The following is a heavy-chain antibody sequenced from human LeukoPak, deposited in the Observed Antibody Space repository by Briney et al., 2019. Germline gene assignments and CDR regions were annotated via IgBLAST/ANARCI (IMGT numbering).Heavy chain of an antibody. CDR1: GGSISSYY. Sequence: PSETLSLTCTVSGGSISSYYWSWIRQPPGKGLEWIGHIYYSGSTDYNPSLKSRVTISVDTSKNQFSLKLSSVTAAVTAVYYCARDRSEFDYWGQGTPVTVSS. CDR2: IYYSGST. J-gene: IGHJ4*02. V-gene: IGHV4-59*01. CDR3: ARDRSEFDY.